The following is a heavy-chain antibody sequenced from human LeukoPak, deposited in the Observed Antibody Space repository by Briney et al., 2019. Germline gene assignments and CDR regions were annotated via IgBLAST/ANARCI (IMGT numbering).Heavy chain of an antibody. Sequence: SETLSLTCTVSGGSISSYYWSWIRQPPGKGLEWIGYIYYSGSTNYNPSLKSRVTISVDTSKNQFSLKLSSVTAADTAVYYCARGNYDFWSGYYQSSYYYYYMDVWGKGTTVTVSS. CDR1: GGSISSYY. D-gene: IGHD3-3*01. V-gene: IGHV4-59*01. CDR3: ARGNYDFWSGYYQSSYYYYYMDV. J-gene: IGHJ6*03. CDR2: IYYSGST.